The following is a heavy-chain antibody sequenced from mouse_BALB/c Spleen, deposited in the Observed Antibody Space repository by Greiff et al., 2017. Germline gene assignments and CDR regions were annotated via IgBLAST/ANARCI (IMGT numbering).Heavy chain of an antibody. CDR1: GFSLTSYD. V-gene: IGHV2-9-2*01. CDR3: VRYGYPGYYFDY. CDR2: IWTGGGT. Sequence: QVQLQQSGPGLVAPSQSLSITCTVSGFSLTSYDISWIRQPPGKGLEWLGVIWTGGGTNYNSAFMSRLSISKDNSKSQVFLKMNSLQTDDTAIYYCVRYGYPGYYFDYWGQGTTLTVSS. J-gene: IGHJ2*01. D-gene: IGHD1-2*01.